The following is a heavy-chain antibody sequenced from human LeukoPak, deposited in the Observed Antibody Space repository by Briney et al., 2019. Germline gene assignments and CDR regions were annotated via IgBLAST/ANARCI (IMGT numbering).Heavy chain of an antibody. D-gene: IGHD3-16*02. V-gene: IGHV4-38-2*02. J-gene: IGHJ4*02. CDR1: DYSISSGYY. CDR2: IYHSGST. Sequence: PPETLSLTCTVSDYSISSGYYWGWIRQPPGKGLEWIGSIYHSGSTYYNPSLKSRVTISVDTSKNQFSLKLSSVTAADTAVYYCAREGGAISDYWGQGTLVTVSS. CDR3: AREGGAISDY.